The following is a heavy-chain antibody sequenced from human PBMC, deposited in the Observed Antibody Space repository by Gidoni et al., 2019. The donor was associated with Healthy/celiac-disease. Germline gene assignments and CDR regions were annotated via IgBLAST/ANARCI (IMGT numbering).Heavy chain of an antibody. V-gene: IGHV3-9*01. D-gene: IGHD6-13*01. Sequence: EVQLVESGGGLVQPGRSLRLSCAASGFTFDDYAMPWVRQAPGKGLEWVSGISWNSGSIGYADSVKGRFTISRDNAKNSLYLQMNSLRAEDTALYYCAKDIVRYSSSWYGAFDIWGQGTMVTVSS. CDR3: AKDIVRYSSSWYGAFDI. CDR1: GFTFDDYA. CDR2: ISWNSGSI. J-gene: IGHJ3*02.